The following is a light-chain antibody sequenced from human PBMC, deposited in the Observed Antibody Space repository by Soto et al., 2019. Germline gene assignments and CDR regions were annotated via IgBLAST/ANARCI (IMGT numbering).Light chain of an antibody. CDR3: LQKYFYPFT. Sequence: DMQLNPSPYTLCGSVGARVALTCRASQTISSWLAWYQQKPGKAPKLLIYKASTLKSGVPSRFSGSGSGTEFTLTISSLQPDDFATYYCLQKYFYPFTFGPGTKVDIK. CDR1: QTISSW. V-gene: IGKV1-5*03. J-gene: IGKJ3*01. CDR2: KAS.